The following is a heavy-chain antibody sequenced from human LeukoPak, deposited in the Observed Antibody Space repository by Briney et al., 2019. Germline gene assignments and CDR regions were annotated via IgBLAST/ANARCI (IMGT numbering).Heavy chain of an antibody. CDR3: ARYRVITNDYFDS. J-gene: IGHJ4*02. V-gene: IGHV3-11*01. D-gene: IGHD3-16*01. Sequence: GGSLRLSCAASGFTFGDYYMTWIRQVPGKGQEWVSYISNSGNTIKEADSVKGRFTISRDNAQNSLFLQMKSLRAEDTAVYYCARYRVITNDYFDSWGQGTLVTVSS. CDR2: ISNSGNTI. CDR1: GFTFGDYY.